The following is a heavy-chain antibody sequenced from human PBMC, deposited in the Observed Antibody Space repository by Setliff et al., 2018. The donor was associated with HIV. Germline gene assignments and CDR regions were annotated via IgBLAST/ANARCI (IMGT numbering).Heavy chain of an antibody. Sequence: SQTLSLTCGVSGDSIRSNYWSWIRQPPGKGLEWIGYIHASGDTNYNPSLKSRDTITLDTSKTSFSLKLTSVIAADTAMYFCARHGRTGQLWLPGVAHWGQGTQVTVSS. J-gene: IGHJ4*02. D-gene: IGHD5-18*01. CDR1: GDSIRSNY. CDR3: ARHGRTGQLWLPGVAH. CDR2: IHASGDT. V-gene: IGHV4-4*08.